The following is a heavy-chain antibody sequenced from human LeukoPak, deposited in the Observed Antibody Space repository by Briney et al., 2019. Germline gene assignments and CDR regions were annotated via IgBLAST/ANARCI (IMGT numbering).Heavy chain of an antibody. Sequence: TGGSLRLSCAASGFTFSSYGMHWVRQAPGKGLEWVAGISYDGSNKYYADSVKGRFTISRDNSENTLYLQMNSLRAEDTAVYYCAKDLKGYSYGYSHYYYYGMDVWGQGTTVTVSS. CDR2: ISYDGSNK. J-gene: IGHJ6*02. CDR3: AKDLKGYSYGYSHYYYYGMDV. V-gene: IGHV3-30*18. CDR1: GFTFSSYG. D-gene: IGHD5-18*01.